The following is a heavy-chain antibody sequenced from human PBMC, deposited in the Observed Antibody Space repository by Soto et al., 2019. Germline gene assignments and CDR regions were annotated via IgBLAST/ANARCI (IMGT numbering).Heavy chain of an antibody. V-gene: IGHV4-59*01. CDR2: IYYSGST. D-gene: IGHD5-12*01. Sequence: SETLSLTCTVSGGSISSDYWSWIRQPPGKGLEWIGYIYYSGSTNYNPSLKSRVTISVDTSKNQFSLKLSSVTAADTAVYYCASGSMATIPPYYYYYGMDVWGQGTTVPVSS. CDR1: GGSISSDY. J-gene: IGHJ6*02. CDR3: ASGSMATIPPYYYYYGMDV.